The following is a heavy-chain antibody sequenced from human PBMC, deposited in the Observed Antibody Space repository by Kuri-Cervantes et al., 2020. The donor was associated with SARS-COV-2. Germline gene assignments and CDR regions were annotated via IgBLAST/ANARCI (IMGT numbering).Heavy chain of an antibody. CDR1: GETFTNYG. D-gene: IGHD3-10*01. Sequence: ASVKVSCKASGETFTNYGFTWVRKAPGQGLQWMGWISGYNGNTKYAQKLQGRVTLTTDTSTSTAYMELSSLRSEDTAVYYCAREPYYGSARDYYGMDVWGQGTTVTVSS. CDR3: AREPYYGSARDYYGMDV. CDR2: ISGYNGNT. J-gene: IGHJ6*02. V-gene: IGHV1-18*01.